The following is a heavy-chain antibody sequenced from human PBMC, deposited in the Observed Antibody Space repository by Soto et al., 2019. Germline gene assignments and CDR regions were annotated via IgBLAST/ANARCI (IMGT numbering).Heavy chain of an antibody. D-gene: IGHD3-22*01. V-gene: IGHV4-31*03. CDR1: VGSISSGGYY. Sequence: QVQLQESGPGLVKPSQTLSLTCTVSVGSISSGGYYWSWISQHPGKGLEWIGYIYYSGGTYYNPPLKSRVTISVDTSKNPFSLKLSSVTAADTAVYYCARDSYDSSLRYWGKGTLVTVSS. J-gene: IGHJ4*02. CDR2: IYYSGGT. CDR3: ARDSYDSSLRY.